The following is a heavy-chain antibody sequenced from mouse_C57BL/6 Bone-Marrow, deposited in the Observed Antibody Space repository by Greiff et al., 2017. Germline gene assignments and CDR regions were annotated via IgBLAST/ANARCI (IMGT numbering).Heavy chain of an antibody. V-gene: IGHV1-76*01. J-gene: IGHJ4*01. Sequence: QVQLQQSGAELVRPGASVKLSCKASGYTFTDYYINWVKQRPGQGLEWIARIYPGNGNTYYNEKFKGKATLTAEKSSSTAYMQLSSLTSEDSALSVCARWLLPYYYAMDYWGQGTSVTVSS. D-gene: IGHD2-3*01. CDR1: GYTFTDYY. CDR3: ARWLLPYYYAMDY. CDR2: IYPGNGNT.